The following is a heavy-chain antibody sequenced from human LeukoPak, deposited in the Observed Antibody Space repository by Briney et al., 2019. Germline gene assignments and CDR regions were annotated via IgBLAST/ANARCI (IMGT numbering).Heavy chain of an antibody. CDR2: IYSSGST. D-gene: IGHD3-22*01. J-gene: IGHJ4*02. Sequence: SETLSLTCIVSAGSISSYYWSWIRQPAGKGLEWIGLIYSSGSTSYHPSLKSRVTMSVDTSKKQFSLRLSSVTAADTAVYYCARTPIYYFDNSGYYNWGEGTLVTVSS. CDR3: ARTPIYYFDNSGYYN. V-gene: IGHV4-4*07. CDR1: AGSISSYY.